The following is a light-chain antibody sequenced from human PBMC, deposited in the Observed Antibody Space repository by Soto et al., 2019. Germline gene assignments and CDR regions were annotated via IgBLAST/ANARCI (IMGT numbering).Light chain of an antibody. V-gene: IGKV1-39*01. CDR3: PQSSSIPYT. CDR1: QNIRNY. CDR2: AAY. Sequence: DIQMTQSPSSLSASVGDRVTITCRASQNIRNYLNWYQQTPGKAPKLLIYAAYSLQSGVPSRFSSSGSWTVFTLTLSSPHPEDLPSYYRPQSSSIPYTFGQGTKLEIK. J-gene: IGKJ2*01.